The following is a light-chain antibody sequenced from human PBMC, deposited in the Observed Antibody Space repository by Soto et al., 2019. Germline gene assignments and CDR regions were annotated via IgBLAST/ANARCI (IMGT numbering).Light chain of an antibody. CDR2: DAS. CDR3: QQRSNWPPTWT. CDR1: QSVSSY. Sequence: EIVLTQSPATLSLSPGGRATVSRRASQSVSSYLAWYQQKPGQAPRLLIYDASNRATGIPARFSGSGSGTDFTLTISSLEPEDFAVYYCQQRSNWPPTWTFGQGTKVDIK. V-gene: IGKV3-11*01. J-gene: IGKJ1*01.